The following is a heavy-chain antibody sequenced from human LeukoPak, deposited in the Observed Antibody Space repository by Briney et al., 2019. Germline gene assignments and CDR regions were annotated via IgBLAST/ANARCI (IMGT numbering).Heavy chain of an antibody. J-gene: IGHJ4*02. CDR2: IYYSGST. D-gene: IGHD6-6*01. CDR1: GGSISSSSYY. Sequence: SETLSLTCTVSGGSISSSSYYWGWIRQPPGKGLEWIGSIYYSGSTYYNPSLKSRVTISVDKSKNQFSLKLSSVTAADTAVYYCARSWVAARYFDYWGQGTLVTVSS. CDR3: ARSWVAARYFDY. V-gene: IGHV4-39*07.